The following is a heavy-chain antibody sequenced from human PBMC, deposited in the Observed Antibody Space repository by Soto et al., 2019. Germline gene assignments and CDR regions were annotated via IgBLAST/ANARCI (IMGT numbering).Heavy chain of an antibody. D-gene: IGHD1-7*01. CDR1: GYTFTGYY. Sequence: ASVKVSCKASGYTFTGYYMHWVRQAPGQGLEWMGWINPNSGGTNYAQKFQGWVTMTRDTSISTAYMELSRLRSDDTAVYYCARDLWSSPLRSNYGIGYYFDYWGQGTLVTVSS. V-gene: IGHV1-2*04. CDR2: INPNSGGT. J-gene: IGHJ4*02. CDR3: ARDLWSSPLRSNYGIGYYFDY.